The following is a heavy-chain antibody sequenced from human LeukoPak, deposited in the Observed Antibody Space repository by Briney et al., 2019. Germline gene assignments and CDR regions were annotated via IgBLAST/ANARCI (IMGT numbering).Heavy chain of an antibody. CDR3: ASRPSDDYGLNWFDP. J-gene: IGHJ5*02. CDR2: IYHSGST. CDR1: GYSISSGYY. D-gene: IGHD4-17*01. V-gene: IGHV4-38-2*02. Sequence: SETLSLTCTVSGYSISSGYYWGWIRQPPGKGLEWIGSIYHSGSTYYNPSLKSRVTISVDTSKNQLSLKLSSVTAADTAVYYCASRPSDDYGLNWFDPWGQGTLVTVSS.